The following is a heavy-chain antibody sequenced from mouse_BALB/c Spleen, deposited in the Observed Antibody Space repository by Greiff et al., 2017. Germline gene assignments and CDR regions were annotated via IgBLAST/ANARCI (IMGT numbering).Heavy chain of an antibody. J-gene: IGHJ4*01. CDR2: ISDSGST. CDR1: GYSFTSYYV. CDR3: ARGATMITTYAMDY. Sequence: EVKLQESGPGLVKPSQSLSLSCTVTGYSFTSYYVWNWIRQHPGNQVGWMGYISDSGSTSYNPTLKSRITITRDTSKNQFFLQLNSVTAEDTATYYSARGATMITTYAMDYWGQGTSVTVSS. D-gene: IGHD2-4*01. V-gene: IGHV3-2*02.